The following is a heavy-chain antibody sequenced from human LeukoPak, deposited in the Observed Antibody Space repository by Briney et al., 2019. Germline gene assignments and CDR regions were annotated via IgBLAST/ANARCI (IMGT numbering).Heavy chain of an antibody. CDR2: ISGSGDST. J-gene: IGHJ4*02. D-gene: IGHD1/OR15-1a*01. V-gene: IGHV3-23*01. CDR1: GFTFSSYA. Sequence: PGGSLRLSCAASGFTFSSYAMSWVRQAPGKGLEWVSVISGSGDSTYYADSVKGRFTISRDNSKNTLYLQMNSLRAEDTAVYYCAKDRRDNNIRGAFNYWGQGTLVTVSS. CDR3: AKDRRDNNIRGAFNY.